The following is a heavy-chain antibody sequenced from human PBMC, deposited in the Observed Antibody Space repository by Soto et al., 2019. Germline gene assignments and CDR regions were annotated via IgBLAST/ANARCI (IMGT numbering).Heavy chain of an antibody. D-gene: IGHD6-6*01. CDR2: INHSGST. J-gene: IGHJ4*02. V-gene: IGHV4-34*01. Sequence: SETLSLTCAVYGGSFSGYYWSWIRQPPGKGLEWIGEINHSGSTNYNPSLKSRVTISVDTSKNQFSLKPSSVTAADTAVYYCARAMSIAACFDYWGQGTLVTVSS. CDR3: ARAMSIAACFDY. CDR1: GGSFSGYY.